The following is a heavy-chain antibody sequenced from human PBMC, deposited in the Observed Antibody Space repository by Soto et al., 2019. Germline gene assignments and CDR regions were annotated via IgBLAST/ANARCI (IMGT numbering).Heavy chain of an antibody. CDR2: IYYSGST. J-gene: IGHJ6*02. V-gene: IGHV4-61*01. CDR3: ARGIEGWYQGRYYYGMDV. CDR1: GGSVSSGSYS. D-gene: IGHD6-19*01. Sequence: QVQLQESGPGLVKPSETLSLTCTVSGGSVSSGSYSWSWIRQPPVKGLEWIGYIYYSGSTNYNPSLTSRVTLSVDTSKNQLSLKLISVTAADTAVYYCARGIEGWYQGRYYYGMDVWGQGTTVTVSS.